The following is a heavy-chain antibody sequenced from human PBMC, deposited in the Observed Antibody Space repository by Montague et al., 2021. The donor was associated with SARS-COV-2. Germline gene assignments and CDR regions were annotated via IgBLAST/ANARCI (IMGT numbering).Heavy chain of an antibody. V-gene: IGHV4-34*01. CDR3: ARGTPGC. CDR1: GGSFSDYH. CDR2: INHGGST. Sequence: SETLSLTCAVYGGSFSDYHWSWIRQPPGGGLEWIGRINHGGSTKYNPSLKSRVTISIDTSKNQFSLKLSSVTAADTAVYYCARGTPGCWGQGTLVTVSS. J-gene: IGHJ4*02. D-gene: IGHD1-1*01.